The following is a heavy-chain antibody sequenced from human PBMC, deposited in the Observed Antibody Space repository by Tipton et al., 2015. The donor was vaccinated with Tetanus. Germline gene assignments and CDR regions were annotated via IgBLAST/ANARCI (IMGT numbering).Heavy chain of an antibody. Sequence: QLVQSGAEVKQPGESLKLPCEISGHNSRSYWISWVRHMPGKGLEWMGIISSGDSDATYSPSFRGQVTISLDKSISTAYLQWTSLKASDTAIYFCARLPKHYSASGSTWGPGSQVTVSS. CDR2: ISSGDSDA. J-gene: IGHJ5*02. D-gene: IGHD3-10*01. CDR3: ARLPKHYSASGST. CDR1: GHNSRSYW. V-gene: IGHV5-51*01.